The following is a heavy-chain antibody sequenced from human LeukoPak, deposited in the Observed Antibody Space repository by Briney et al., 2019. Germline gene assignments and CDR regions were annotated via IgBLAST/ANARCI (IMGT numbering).Heavy chain of an antibody. D-gene: IGHD6-19*01. J-gene: IGHJ4*02. CDR3: ARGWDSSGWVYYLDF. Sequence: GASVKVSCKTSGYTFTGYFMHRVRQAPGQGLEWVGCFNPNSGDTHYGPKFQGRVTMTIDTSITTAYMELKRLTSDDTAVYYCARGWDSSGWVYYLDFWGQGTLVSVSS. CDR2: FNPNSGDT. CDR1: GYTFTGYF. V-gene: IGHV1-2*02.